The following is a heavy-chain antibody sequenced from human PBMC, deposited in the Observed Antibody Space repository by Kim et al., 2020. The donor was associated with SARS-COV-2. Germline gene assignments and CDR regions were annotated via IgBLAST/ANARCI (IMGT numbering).Heavy chain of an antibody. CDR1: GGSISSSSYY. V-gene: IGHV4-39*01. Sequence: SETLSLTCTVSGGSISSSSYYWGWIRQPPGKGLEWIGSIYYSGSTYYNPSLKSRVTISVDTSKNQFSLKLSSVTAADTAVYYCARRIWFGERDYDYWGQGTLVTVSS. CDR3: ARRIWFGERDYDY. CDR2: IYYSGST. J-gene: IGHJ4*02. D-gene: IGHD3-10*01.